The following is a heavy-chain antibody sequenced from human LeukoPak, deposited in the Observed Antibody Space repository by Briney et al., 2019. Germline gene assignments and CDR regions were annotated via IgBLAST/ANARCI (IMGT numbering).Heavy chain of an antibody. Sequence: RGGSLRLSCAASGFTFSSYSMNWVRQAPGKGLEWVSSISGSSSYIYYADSLKARFTISRDNAKNSLYLQMNSLRAEDTAVYYCAELGITMIGGVWGKGTTVTISS. V-gene: IGHV3-21*01. CDR2: ISGSSSYI. CDR3: AELGITMIGGV. J-gene: IGHJ6*04. D-gene: IGHD3-10*02. CDR1: GFTFSSYS.